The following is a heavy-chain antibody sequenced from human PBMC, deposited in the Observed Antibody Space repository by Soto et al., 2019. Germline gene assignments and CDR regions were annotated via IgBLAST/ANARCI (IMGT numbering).Heavy chain of an antibody. Sequence: QVQVVQSRAEVKKPGASVKVSCKASGYTFTTYGINWVRQAPGQGLEWMGWISAYNGNTNYAQKLQGRVTMTTDTSTSTAYMELRSLRSDDTAVYYCARGSQDYYGLGTYYGFGHWGQGTLVTVSS. CDR1: GYTFTTYG. D-gene: IGHD3-10*01. V-gene: IGHV1-18*01. CDR2: ISAYNGNT. J-gene: IGHJ5*02. CDR3: ARGSQDYYGLGTYYGFGH.